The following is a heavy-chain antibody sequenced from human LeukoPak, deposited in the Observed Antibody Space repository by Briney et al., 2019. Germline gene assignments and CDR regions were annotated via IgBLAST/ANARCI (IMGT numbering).Heavy chain of an antibody. CDR1: GFIFRNYA. CDR3: AKESGALGVPLYDY. D-gene: IGHD1-1*01. J-gene: IGHJ4*02. CDR2: ISDNGGGT. Sequence: PGGSLRLSCVASGFIFRNYAMSWVRQAPGEGLEWVSGISDNGGGTYYADSVKGRFTISRDNSKNMLHLQMSSLRAEDTAVYYCAKESGALGVPLYDYWGQGILVTGSS. V-gene: IGHV3-23*01.